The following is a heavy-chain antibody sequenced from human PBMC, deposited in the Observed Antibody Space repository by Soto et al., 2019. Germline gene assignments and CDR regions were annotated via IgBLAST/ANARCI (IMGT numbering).Heavy chain of an antibody. V-gene: IGHV3-48*03. CDR3: ARERWLSYSSSSMDV. CDR1: GFTFSSYE. Sequence: PGGSLRLSCAASGFTFSSYEMNWVRQAPGKGLEWVSYISSSGSTIYYADSVEGRFTISRDNAKNSLYLQMNSLRAEDTAVYYCARERWLSYSSSSMDVWGQGTTVTVSS. D-gene: IGHD6-6*01. CDR2: ISSSGSTI. J-gene: IGHJ6*02.